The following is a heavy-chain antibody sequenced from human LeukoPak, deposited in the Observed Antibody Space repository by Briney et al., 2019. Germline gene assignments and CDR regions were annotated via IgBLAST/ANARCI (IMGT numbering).Heavy chain of an antibody. J-gene: IGHJ4*02. CDR2: IIPIFGTA. D-gene: IGHD3-10*01. V-gene: IGHV1-69*05. Sequence: GSSVKVSCKASGGTFSSYAISWVRQAPGQGLEWMGGIIPIFGTANYAQKFQGRVTMTRDTSTSTVYMELSSLRSEDTAVYYCARGGLLWFGELSLGGDYWGQGTLVTVSS. CDR3: ARGGLLWFGELSLGGDY. CDR1: GGTFSSYA.